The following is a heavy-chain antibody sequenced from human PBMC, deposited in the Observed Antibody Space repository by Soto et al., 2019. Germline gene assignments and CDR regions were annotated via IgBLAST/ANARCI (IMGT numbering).Heavy chain of an antibody. CDR2: IRSKANNYAT. CDR3: TNPQVYYGMDV. Sequence: EVQLVESGGGLVQPGGSLKLSCAASGFTFSGSAVHWVRQASGKGLEWVGRIRSKANNYATAYAASVQGVFTIFRDDLKNTAYLRMTSLKTEDTAVYYCTNPQVYYGMDVWGQGTTVTVSS. CDR1: GFTFSGSA. J-gene: IGHJ6*02. V-gene: IGHV3-73*02.